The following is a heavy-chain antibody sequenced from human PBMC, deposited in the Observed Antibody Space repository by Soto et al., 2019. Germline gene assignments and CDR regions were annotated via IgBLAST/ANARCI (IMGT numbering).Heavy chain of an antibody. CDR2: ISTSTSTI. CDR3: ARDGRATSADSSDYYYVCGSDA. V-gene: IGHV3-48*02. CDR1: GFIFSTYS. J-gene: IGHJ6*01. Sequence: EVQLVESGGGMVQPGGSLRLSCAASGFIFSTYSMNWVRQAPGKGLEWVSYISTSTSTIYCADSVKGRFTISRDNAKSYLYLKRNRRRDEDPAVYFCARDGRATSADSSDYYYVCGSDAWRQGSTVTLSS. D-gene: IGHD2-21*01.